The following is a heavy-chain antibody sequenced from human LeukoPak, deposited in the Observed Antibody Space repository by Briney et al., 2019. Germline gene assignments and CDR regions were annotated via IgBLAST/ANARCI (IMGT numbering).Heavy chain of an antibody. D-gene: IGHD3-10*01. J-gene: IGHJ2*01. CDR2: VYNGRSA. CDR3: ARDPGFGELLSVGYFDL. V-gene: IGHV4-59*01. Sequence: SETLSLTCTVSGGPISDSYWSWVRQPPGKGLEWVGFVYNGRSANYNPSLKSRLTMSLNTSKNQFSLRLNSLTTADTAVYYCARDPGFGELLSVGYFDLWGRGILVTVS. CDR1: GGPISDSY.